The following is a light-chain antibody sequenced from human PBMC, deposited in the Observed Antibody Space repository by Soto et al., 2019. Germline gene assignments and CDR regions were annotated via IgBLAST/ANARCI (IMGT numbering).Light chain of an antibody. V-gene: IGKV1-39*01. Sequence: DVQMTQSPSSLSASVGDRVTLTCRASQRIRTSLNWYQQKPGKAPKFLIYDASSLQSEVPSRFSGSGSGTDFTLTISNLQPEDFANYYCQQSYSVPPTFCQGTKLEI. CDR2: DAS. CDR3: QQSYSVPPT. J-gene: IGKJ2*01. CDR1: QRIRTS.